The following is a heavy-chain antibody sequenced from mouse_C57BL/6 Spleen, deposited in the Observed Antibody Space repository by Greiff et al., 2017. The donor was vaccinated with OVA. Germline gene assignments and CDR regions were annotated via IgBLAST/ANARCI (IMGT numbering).Heavy chain of an antibody. V-gene: IGHV3-6*01. Sequence: DVKLQESGPGLVKPSQSLSLTCSVTGYSITSGYYWNWIRQFPGNKLEWMGYISYDGSNNYNPSLKNRISITRDTSKNQFFLKLNSVTTEDTATYYCARVGEGGFDYWGQGTTLTVSS. CDR1: GYSITSGYY. J-gene: IGHJ2*01. D-gene: IGHD2-13*01. CDR3: ARVGEGGFDY. CDR2: ISYDGSN.